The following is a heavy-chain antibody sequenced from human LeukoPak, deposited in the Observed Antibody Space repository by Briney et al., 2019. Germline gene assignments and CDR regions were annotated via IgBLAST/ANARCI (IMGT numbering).Heavy chain of an antibody. D-gene: IGHD2-2*01. CDR1: GFTFSIYR. V-gene: IGHV3-53*01. J-gene: IGHJ4*02. Sequence: GGSLRLSCTTSGFTFSIYRMTWVRQAPGKGLEWVSVIYSGGSRYYADYVTGGFTIFSVNSENTKYLQMMNLKAVETAVYACLSICSTTSCYTNDIDYWGQATLVTVSS. CDR2: IYSGGSR. CDR3: LSICSTTSCYTNDIDY.